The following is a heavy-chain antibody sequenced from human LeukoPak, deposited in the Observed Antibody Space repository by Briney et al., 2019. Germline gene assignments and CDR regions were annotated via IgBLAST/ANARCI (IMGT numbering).Heavy chain of an antibody. J-gene: IGHJ4*02. D-gene: IGHD2-15*01. V-gene: IGHV3-23*01. CDR2: ITGTGGK. CDR1: GFTFSSSA. CDR3: AKDYCRDGNCPFPFLDS. Sequence: GGSLRLSCAASGFTFSSSAMSWVRQAPGKGLEWVSIITGTGGKYYGDSVKGRFVLSRDNSKNTVYMQMSSLRAEDTATYYCAKDYCRDGNCPFPFLDSWGQGTQVTVSS.